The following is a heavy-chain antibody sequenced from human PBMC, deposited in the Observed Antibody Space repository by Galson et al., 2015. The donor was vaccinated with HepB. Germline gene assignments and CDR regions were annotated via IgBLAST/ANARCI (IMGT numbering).Heavy chain of an antibody. D-gene: IGHD3-10*01. CDR1: GFTFSSYS. J-gene: IGHJ6*03. CDR2: ISSSSSTI. CDR3: ARKGYGSGSYPNGLGYYYYYMDV. Sequence: SLRLSCAASGFTFSSYSMNWVRQAPGKGLEWVSYISSSSSTIYYADSVKGRFTISRDNAKNSLYLQMNSLRAEDTAVYYCARKGYGSGSYPNGLGYYYYYMDVWGKGTTVTVSS. V-gene: IGHV3-48*01.